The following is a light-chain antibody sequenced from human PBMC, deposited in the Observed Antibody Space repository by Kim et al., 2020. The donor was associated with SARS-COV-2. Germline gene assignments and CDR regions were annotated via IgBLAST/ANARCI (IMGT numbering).Light chain of an antibody. J-gene: IGLJ1*01. CDR2: LNSDGSH. CDR1: SGHRSDA. V-gene: IGLV4-69*01. Sequence: PVNLTCAMRSGHRSDATAWHQQQPAKGPRYLMKLNSDGSHSKGDRIPDRFSAASSGAERYLTISSLQSEDEADYYCQTWGTGIHVFGTGTKVTVL. CDR3: QTWGTGIHV.